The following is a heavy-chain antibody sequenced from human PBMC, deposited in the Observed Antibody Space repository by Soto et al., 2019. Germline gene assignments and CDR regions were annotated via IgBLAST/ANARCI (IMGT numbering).Heavy chain of an antibody. V-gene: IGHV3-23*01. Sequence: PGGSLRLSCAASGFTFSSYAMTWVRQTPGKGLEWVSSISGSGGSTNYPDSVKGRFTISRDNAKNSLYLQMNSLRDEDTAVYYCAREPGEYSDSSGYLNWLDPWGQGTLVTVSS. CDR1: GFTFSSYA. D-gene: IGHD3-22*01. CDR3: AREPGEYSDSSGYLNWLDP. CDR2: ISGSGGST. J-gene: IGHJ5*02.